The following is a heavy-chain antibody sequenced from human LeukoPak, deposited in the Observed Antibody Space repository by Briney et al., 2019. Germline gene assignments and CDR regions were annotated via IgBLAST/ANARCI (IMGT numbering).Heavy chain of an antibody. V-gene: IGHV4-31*03. Sequence: SETLSLTCTVSGGSISSGGYYWSWIRQHPGKGLEWIGYIYYSGSTYYNPSLKSRVTMSVDTSKNQFSLKLSSVTAADTAVYYCARADTVVINYFDYWGQGTLVTVSS. CDR3: ARADTVVINYFDY. D-gene: IGHD4-23*01. J-gene: IGHJ4*02. CDR2: IYYSGST. CDR1: GGSISSGGYY.